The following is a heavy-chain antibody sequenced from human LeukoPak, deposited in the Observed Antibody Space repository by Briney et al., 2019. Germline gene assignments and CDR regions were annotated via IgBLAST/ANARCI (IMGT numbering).Heavy chain of an antibody. CDR1: GFTFSSYA. D-gene: IGHD2-15*01. CDR2: ISGSGGST. V-gene: IGHV3-23*01. J-gene: IGHJ5*02. Sequence: SGGSLRLSCAASGFTFSSYAMSWVRQAPGKGLEWVSAISGSGGSTYYADSVKGRFTISRDNSKHTLYLQMNSLRPEDTAIYYCAKFPSSHIVVVVAATWGQGTLVTVSS. CDR3: AKFPSSHIVVVVAAT.